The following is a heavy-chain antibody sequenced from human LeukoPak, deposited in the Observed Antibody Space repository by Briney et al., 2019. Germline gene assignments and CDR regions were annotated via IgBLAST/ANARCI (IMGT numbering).Heavy chain of an antibody. D-gene: IGHD6-13*01. CDR2: ISYDGSNK. CDR1: GFTFSSYA. CDR3: ARDMRPGSTWYLHH. V-gene: IGHV3-30-3*01. J-gene: IGHJ4*02. Sequence: GGSLRLSCAASGFTFSSYAMHWVRQAPGKGLEWVAIISYDGSNKYYADSVKGRFTISRDNSKNTVSLQMNSLRAEDTAVYYCARDMRPGSTWYLHHWGQGTLATVSS.